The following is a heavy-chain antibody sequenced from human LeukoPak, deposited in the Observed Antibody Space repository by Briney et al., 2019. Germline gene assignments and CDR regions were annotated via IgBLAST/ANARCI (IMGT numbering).Heavy chain of an antibody. CDR2: IKSRADGGAT. D-gene: IGHD6-13*01. V-gene: IGHV3-15*01. J-gene: IGHJ4*02. CDR3: TTVGSSWGFDY. Sequence: GGSLRLSCAASGFTFSKAWMTWVRQSAGKGLEWVGRIKSRADGGATDYPAPVKGRFTISRDDEKNTVYLEINSLTTEDSAVYYCTTVGSSWGFDYWGQGTLVTVSS. CDR1: GFTFSKAW.